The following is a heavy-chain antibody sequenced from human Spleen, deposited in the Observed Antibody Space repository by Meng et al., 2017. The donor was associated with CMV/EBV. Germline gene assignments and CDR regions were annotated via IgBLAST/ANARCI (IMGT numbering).Heavy chain of an antibody. D-gene: IGHD6-19*01. CDR1: GFTFNSYG. CDR3: AKGPFLSVAGTAGGDY. J-gene: IGHJ4*02. V-gene: IGHV3-30*02. Sequence: GGSLRLSCAASGFTFNSYGMHWVRQPPGKGLEWVAFIRYDGSNKYYADSVKGRFTISRDNSKNTLYLQMNSLRVEDTATYYCAKGPFLSVAGTAGGDYWGQGTRVTVSS. CDR2: IRYDGSNK.